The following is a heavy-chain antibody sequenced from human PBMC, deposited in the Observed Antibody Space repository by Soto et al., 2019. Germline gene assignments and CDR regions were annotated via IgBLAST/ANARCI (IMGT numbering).Heavy chain of an antibody. Sequence: QVQLVQSGAEVKKPGASVKVSCKASGYTFTSYAMHWVRQAPGQRLEWMGWINAGNGNTKYSQKFQGRVTITRDTSASTAYMELSSLRSEDTAVYYCARGERRITGTMWNTPALDYWGQGTLVTVSS. CDR2: INAGNGNT. J-gene: IGHJ4*02. V-gene: IGHV1-3*01. D-gene: IGHD1-7*01. CDR1: GYTFTSYA. CDR3: ARGERRITGTMWNTPALDY.